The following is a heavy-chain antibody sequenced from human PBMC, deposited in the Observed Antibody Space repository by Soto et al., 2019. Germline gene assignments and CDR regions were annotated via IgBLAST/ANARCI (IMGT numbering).Heavy chain of an antibody. CDR2: ISSSSSYI. D-gene: IGHD3-10*01. CDR3: ARDDGFYYGSGSYEDYYYGMDV. Sequence: GGSLSLSCAASGFTFSSYSMNWVRQAPGKGLEWVSSISSSSSYIYYADSVKGRFTISRDNAKNSLYLQMNSLRAEDTAVYYCARDDGFYYGSGSYEDYYYGMDVWGQGTTVTVSS. J-gene: IGHJ6*02. V-gene: IGHV3-21*01. CDR1: GFTFSSYS.